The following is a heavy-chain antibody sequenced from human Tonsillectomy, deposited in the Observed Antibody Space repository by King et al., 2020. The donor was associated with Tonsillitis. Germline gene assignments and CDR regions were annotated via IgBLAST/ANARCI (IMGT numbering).Heavy chain of an antibody. J-gene: IGHJ4*02. V-gene: IGHV3-11*01. CDR3: ARDILRWGDTYYFAY. D-gene: IGHD5-24*01. CDR2: ISTTGSTI. CDR1: GFTFSDYY. Sequence: VQLVESGGGLVKPGGSLRLSCAASGFTFSDYYMSWIRQAPGRGLEWISYISTTGSTIYYADSVKGRFTISRDNAKNSLYLQMNSLRAEDTAVYYCARDILRWGDTYYFAYWGQGTLVTVSS.